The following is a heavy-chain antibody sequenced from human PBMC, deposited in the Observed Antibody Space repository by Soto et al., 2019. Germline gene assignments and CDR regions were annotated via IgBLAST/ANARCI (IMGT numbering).Heavy chain of an antibody. V-gene: IGHV3-23*01. CDR1: GFDFSGYA. Sequence: EVQLLASGGGLVQPGGSLTFSCAASGFDFSGYAMSWVRQAPGKGLQWVSVITGGGTSIYYAASVKGRFSIARDKSSNTLVLHMSSLRAEDTALYYCAKHQYSFAHYIDHWGQGTQVTVSS. CDR2: ITGGGTSI. D-gene: IGHD5-12*01. CDR3: AKHQYSFAHYIDH. J-gene: IGHJ4*02.